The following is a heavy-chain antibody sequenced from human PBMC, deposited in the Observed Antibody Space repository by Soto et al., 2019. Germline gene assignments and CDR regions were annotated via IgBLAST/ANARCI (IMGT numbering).Heavy chain of an antibody. J-gene: IGHJ4*02. D-gene: IGHD3-16*01. CDR1: GYPFVNYV. CDR3: ARAYYDGTSYYYFDN. Sequence: QVQLVQSGAEVKKPGASVKVSCKASGYPFVNYVILWVRQAPGQSFEWMGWINTGDGNTKYSQRFQGRISITRDATANTAHMELSGLRSEDRAVYFCARAYYDGTSYYYFDNWGQGTLVAVSS. CDR2: INTGDGNT. V-gene: IGHV1-3*04.